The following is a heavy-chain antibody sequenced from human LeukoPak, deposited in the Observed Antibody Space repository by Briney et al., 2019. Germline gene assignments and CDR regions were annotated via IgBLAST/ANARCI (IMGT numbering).Heavy chain of an antibody. CDR3: ARVGGLAMGKNYYYYYYMDV. CDR1: GYTFTSYG. CDR2: ISAYNGNT. V-gene: IGHV1-18*01. Sequence: GASVKVSRKASGYTFTSYGISWVRQAPGQGLEWMGWISAYNGNTNYAQKLQGRVTMTTDTSTSTAYMELRSLRSDDTAVYYCARVGGLAMGKNYYYYYYMDVWGKGTTVTVSS. D-gene: IGHD1-26*01. J-gene: IGHJ6*03.